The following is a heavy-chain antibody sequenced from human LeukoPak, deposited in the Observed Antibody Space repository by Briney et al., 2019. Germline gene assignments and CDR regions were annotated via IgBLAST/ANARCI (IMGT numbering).Heavy chain of an antibody. CDR2: ISAYNGNT. V-gene: IGHV1-18*01. J-gene: IGHJ4*02. Sequence: ASVKLSCKASGYTLTCYGIRYVRDAPGQVLEWMGWISAYNGNTNYAQKFQGRVTMTTDTSTSTAYMELKSLRSDQTAEDSCARGCNDLAYWCQATLVTVAS. CDR1: GYTLTCYG. CDR3: ARGCNDLAY.